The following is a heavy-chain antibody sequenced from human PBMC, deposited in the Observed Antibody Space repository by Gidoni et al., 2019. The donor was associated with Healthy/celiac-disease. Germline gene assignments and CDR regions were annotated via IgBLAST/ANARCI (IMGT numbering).Heavy chain of an antibody. Sequence: QVQLVESGGGGVQPGRSLRLSCAASGFTFSSYAMHWVRQAPGKGLGWVAVISYDGSNKYYADSVKGRFTISRDNSKNTLYLQMNSLRAEDTAVYYCARGATNYYYYGMDVWGQGTTVTVSS. V-gene: IGHV3-30-3*01. CDR1: GFTFSSYA. J-gene: IGHJ6*02. CDR2: ISYDGSNK. D-gene: IGHD1-26*01. CDR3: ARGATNYYYYGMDV.